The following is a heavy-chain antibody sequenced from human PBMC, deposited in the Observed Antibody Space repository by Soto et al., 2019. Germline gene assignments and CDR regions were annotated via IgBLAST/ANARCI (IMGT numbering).Heavy chain of an antibody. V-gene: IGHV1-8*01. CDR1: GVGFASCY. J-gene: IGHJ3*02. CDR2: MNPNSGNT. CDR3: ARYYYDSSGYHGAFDI. D-gene: IGHD3-22*01. Sequence: VSCEARGVGFASCYSNWVRHSTGQGLEWMGWMNPNSGNTGYAQKFQGRVTMTRNTSISTAYMELSSLRSEDTAVYYCARYYYDSSGYHGAFDIWGQGTMVTVSS.